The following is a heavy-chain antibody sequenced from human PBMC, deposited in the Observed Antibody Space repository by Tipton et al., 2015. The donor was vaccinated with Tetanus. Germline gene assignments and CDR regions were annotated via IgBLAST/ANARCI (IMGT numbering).Heavy chain of an antibody. D-gene: IGHD6-19*01. CDR1: GGSISSSSYY. Sequence: TLSLTCTVSGGSISSSSYYWGWIRQPPGKGLEWIGSIYYSGSTNYNPSLKSRVTISVDTSKNQFSLKLSSVTAADTAVYYCARGGVGSSGWYYYYYYGMDVWGQGTTVTVSS. CDR3: ARGGVGSSGWYYYYYYGMDV. J-gene: IGHJ6*02. CDR2: IYYSGST. V-gene: IGHV4-39*07.